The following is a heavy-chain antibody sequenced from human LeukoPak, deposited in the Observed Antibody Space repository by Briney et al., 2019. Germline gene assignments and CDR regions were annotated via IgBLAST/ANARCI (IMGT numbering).Heavy chain of an antibody. Sequence: GASVKVSCKTSGYTFTSNYIHWVRQAPGQGLEWMGIIYPRDGSTSYAQKFQGRVTVTRDTSTSTVHMELSRLRSEDTAVYYCARDQEGFDYWGQGTLVTVSS. CDR2: IYPRDGST. CDR1: GYTFTSNY. CDR3: ARDQEGFDY. J-gene: IGHJ4*02. V-gene: IGHV1-46*01.